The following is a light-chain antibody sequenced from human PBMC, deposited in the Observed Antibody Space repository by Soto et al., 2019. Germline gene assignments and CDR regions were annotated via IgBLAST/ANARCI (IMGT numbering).Light chain of an antibody. V-gene: IGKV3-15*01. CDR3: HQCYNWPLT. J-gene: IGKJ2*01. CDR1: QSINSA. Sequence: EIVLTQSPATLSLSPGERAALSFRASQSINSALAWYQKKPGQPPRLLIYGASTRATGVPARFTGSESCAEFTLTISGLPSEDFEVDYWHQCYNWPLTFGQGTRLEI. CDR2: GAS.